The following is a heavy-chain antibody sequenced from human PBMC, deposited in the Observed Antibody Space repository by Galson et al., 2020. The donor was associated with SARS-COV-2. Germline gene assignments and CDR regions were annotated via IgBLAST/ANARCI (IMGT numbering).Heavy chain of an antibody. CDR3: ARQYNALSGASDH. V-gene: IGHV2-70*11. Sequence: SGPTLVKPTQTLTLACTFSGFSLSTSGMCVNWIRQHPGKALEWLARIDWDDDKYYSTSLKTRLTISKDTSKNQVVLIMTNMDPMDTATYYCARQYNALSGASDHWGQGTLVTVSS. CDR1: GFSLSTSGMC. J-gene: IGHJ4*02. D-gene: IGHD1-20*01. CDR2: IDWDDDK.